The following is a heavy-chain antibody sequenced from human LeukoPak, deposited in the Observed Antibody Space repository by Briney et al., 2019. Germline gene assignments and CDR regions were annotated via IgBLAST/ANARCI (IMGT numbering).Heavy chain of an antibody. D-gene: IGHD3-10*01. CDR1: GGSISSGGYY. CDR2: IYYSGST. Sequence: SETLSLTCTVSGGSISSGGYYWSWIRQHPGKGLEWIGYIYYSGSTYYNPSLKSRVTISVDTSKIQFSLKLSSVTAADTAVYYCARVLGSGSYYRFDYWGQGTLVTVSS. J-gene: IGHJ4*02. V-gene: IGHV4-31*03. CDR3: ARVLGSGSYYRFDY.